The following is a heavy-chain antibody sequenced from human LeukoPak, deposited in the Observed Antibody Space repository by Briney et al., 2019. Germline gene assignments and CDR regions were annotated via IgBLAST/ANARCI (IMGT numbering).Heavy chain of an antibody. CDR3: ARVFRYYYDSSGYTYYYYYYMDV. V-gene: IGHV1-8*03. J-gene: IGHJ6*03. D-gene: IGHD3-22*01. Sequence: ASVKVSCKASGYTFTSYDINWVRQATGQGLEWMGWMNPNSGNTGYAQKFQGRVTITRNTSISTAYMELSSLRSEDTAVYYCARVFRYYYDSSGYTYYYYYYMDVWGKGTTVTVSS. CDR2: MNPNSGNT. CDR1: GYTFTSYD.